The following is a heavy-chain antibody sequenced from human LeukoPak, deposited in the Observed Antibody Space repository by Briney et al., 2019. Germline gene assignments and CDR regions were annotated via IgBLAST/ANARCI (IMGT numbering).Heavy chain of an antibody. D-gene: IGHD3-10*01. V-gene: IGHV4-39*07. CDR2: IYYSGST. Sequence: PSETLSLTCTVSGGSISSNSYYWGWIRQSPGKGLEWIANIYYSGSTYYNPSRKSRVTISVDTSKSQFSLELSSVTAADTAIYYCARVSDSRAVGPFDYWGQGTLVTVSS. J-gene: IGHJ4*02. CDR1: GGSISSNSYY. CDR3: ARVSDSRAVGPFDY.